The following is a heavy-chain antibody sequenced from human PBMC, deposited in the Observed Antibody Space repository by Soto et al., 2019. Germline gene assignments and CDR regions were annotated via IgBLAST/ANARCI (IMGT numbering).Heavy chain of an antibody. Sequence: GGSLRLSCAASGFTFSSYAMSWVRQAPGKGLEWVSAISGSGGSTYYADSVKGRFTISRDNSKNTLYLQMNSLRAEDTAGYYCAKGSKGIGYYYYYYMDVWGKGTTVTVSS. D-gene: IGHD3-10*01. CDR2: ISGSGGST. J-gene: IGHJ6*03. V-gene: IGHV3-23*01. CDR3: AKGSKGIGYYYYYYMDV. CDR1: GFTFSSYA.